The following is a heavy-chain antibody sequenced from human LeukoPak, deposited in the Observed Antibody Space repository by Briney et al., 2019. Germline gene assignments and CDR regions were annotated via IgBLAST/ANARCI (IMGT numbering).Heavy chain of an antibody. V-gene: IGHV1-2*04. Sequence: ASVKVSCKASGYTFTGYYMHWVRQAPGQGLEWMGWINPNSGGTNYAQKFQGWVTMTRDTSISTAYMELSRLRSDDTAVYYCARDQKLQPHLQGGMDVWGQGTTVTVSS. CDR1: GYTFTGYY. CDR2: INPNSGGT. D-gene: IGHD2-2*01. CDR3: ARDQKLQPHLQGGMDV. J-gene: IGHJ6*02.